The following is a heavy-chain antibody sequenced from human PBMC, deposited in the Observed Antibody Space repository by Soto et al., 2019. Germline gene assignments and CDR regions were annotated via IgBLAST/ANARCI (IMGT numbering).Heavy chain of an antibody. V-gene: IGHV4-59*08. CDR1: GGTIRDLG. J-gene: IGHJ6*02. Sequence: TVVGGTIRDLGRRRIMQNQRKGLEWIGYIYYSGSTNYNPSLKSRVTISVDTSKNQFSLKLSSVTAADTAVYYCARGAAAGDYYYYGMDVWGQGTTVTVSS. CDR2: IYYSGST. D-gene: IGHD6-13*01. CDR3: ARGAAAGDYYYYGMDV.